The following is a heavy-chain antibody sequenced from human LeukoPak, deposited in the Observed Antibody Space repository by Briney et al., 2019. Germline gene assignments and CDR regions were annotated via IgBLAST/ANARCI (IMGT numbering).Heavy chain of an antibody. J-gene: IGHJ6*03. D-gene: IGHD2-21*01. Sequence: SETLSLTCTVSGYSINSGYYWVWIRQPPGKGLEWIGSIYRSGSTNYNPSLKSRVTISVDTSKNQFSLKVSSVTAADTAVYYCARGDCSGSICYSPMDVWGTGTSVTVSS. V-gene: IGHV4-38-2*02. CDR3: ARGDCSGSICYSPMDV. CDR2: IYRSGST. CDR1: GYSINSGYY.